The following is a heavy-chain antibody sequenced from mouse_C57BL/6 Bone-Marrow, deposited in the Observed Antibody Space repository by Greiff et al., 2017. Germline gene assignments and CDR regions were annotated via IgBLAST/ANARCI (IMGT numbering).Heavy chain of an antibody. Sequence: VHLVESGAELARPGASVKLSCKASGYTFTSYGISRVKQSTGQGLEWIGEIYPRSGNTYYNEKFKGKATLTADKSSSTAYLELRSLTSEDSAVYFCARWPIYYYGSSYSYWYFDVWGTGTTVTVSS. CDR1: GYTFTSYG. V-gene: IGHV1-81*01. CDR3: ARWPIYYYGSSYSYWYFDV. CDR2: IYPRSGNT. J-gene: IGHJ1*03. D-gene: IGHD1-1*01.